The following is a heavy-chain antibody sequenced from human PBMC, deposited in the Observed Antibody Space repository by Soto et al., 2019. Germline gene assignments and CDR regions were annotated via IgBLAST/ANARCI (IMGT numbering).Heavy chain of an antibody. CDR3: ARAEAYTTSWYAMDV. Sequence: QAQLVQSGAEVKKPGASVKVSCKASVYIFSTYGVTWVRQAPGQGLEWMGWISGLNGNTDDGQKLQGRVSMTIDTSTSTAYMDLRILRSDDTAVYYCARAEAYTTSWYAMDVWGQGTTVIVSS. D-gene: IGHD2-2*01. CDR2: ISGLNGNT. CDR1: VYIFSTYG. J-gene: IGHJ6*02. V-gene: IGHV1-18*01.